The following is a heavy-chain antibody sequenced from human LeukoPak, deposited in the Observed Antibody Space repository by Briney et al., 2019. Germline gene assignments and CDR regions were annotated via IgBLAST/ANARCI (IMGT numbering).Heavy chain of an antibody. Sequence: GGSLRLSCAASGFSFSTYSMNWVRQTPGKGLEWVSYIRSSSSIIYYADSVKGRFTISRDNAKNTLYLQMNSLRAEDTAVYYCAKELVVVPAANFDYWGQGTLVTVSS. D-gene: IGHD2-2*01. CDR2: IRSSSSII. J-gene: IGHJ4*02. CDR1: GFSFSTYS. V-gene: IGHV3-48*01. CDR3: AKELVVVPAANFDY.